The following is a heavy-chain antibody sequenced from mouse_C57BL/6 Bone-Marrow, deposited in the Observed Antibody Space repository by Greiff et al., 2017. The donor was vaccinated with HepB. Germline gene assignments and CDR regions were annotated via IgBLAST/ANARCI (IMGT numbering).Heavy chain of an antibody. V-gene: IGHV2-6-1*01. D-gene: IGHD2-2*01. CDR1: GFSLTSYG. J-gene: IGHJ2*01. Sequence: VKLMESGPGLVAPSQSLSITCTVSGFSLTSYGVHWVRQPPGKGLEWLVVIWSDGSTTYNSALKSRLSISKDNSKSQVFLKMNSLQTDDTAMYYCARHGGYDVGFDYWGQGTTLTVSS. CDR2: IWSDGST. CDR3: ARHGGYDVGFDY.